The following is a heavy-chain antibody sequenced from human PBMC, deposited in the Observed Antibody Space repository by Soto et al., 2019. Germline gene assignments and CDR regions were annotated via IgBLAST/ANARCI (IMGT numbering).Heavy chain of an antibody. V-gene: IGHV6-1*01. CDR3: AGTTSHYWYYMDV. J-gene: IGHJ6*03. D-gene: IGHD1-7*01. Sequence: SQTLSLTCVISGDSVSSNSAAWNWIRQSPSRGLEWLGRTYYRTRWYYDYAVSVRSRITVNPDTSKNQLSLQLTYVIPEYTVVYYCAGTTSHYWYYMDVWGKGTTVTVSS. CDR1: GDSVSSNSAA. CDR2: TYYRTRWYY.